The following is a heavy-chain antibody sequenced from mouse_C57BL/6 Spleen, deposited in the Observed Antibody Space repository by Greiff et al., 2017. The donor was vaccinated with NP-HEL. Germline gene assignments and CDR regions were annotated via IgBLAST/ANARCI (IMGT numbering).Heavy chain of an antibody. D-gene: IGHD1-1*01. J-gene: IGHJ2*01. CDR1: GYTFTSYW. CDR3: ARTRNYYGSSNY. Sequence: VQLQQPGAELVKPGASVKLSCKASGYTFTSYWMQWVKQRPGQGLEWIGEIDPSDSYTNYNQKFKGKATLTVDTSSSTAYMQLSSLTSDDSAVYYCARTRNYYGSSNYGGKGTTLTVSS. V-gene: IGHV1-50*01. CDR2: IDPSDSYT.